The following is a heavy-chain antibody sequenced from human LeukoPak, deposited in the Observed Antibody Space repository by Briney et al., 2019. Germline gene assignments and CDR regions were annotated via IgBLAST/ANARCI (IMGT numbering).Heavy chain of an antibody. D-gene: IGHD3-9*01. CDR2: ISHSGSA. V-gene: IGHV4-34*01. Sequence: PSETLSLTCGVYGGSFSGFYWMWIRQPPGKGREWIGEISHSGSANYNPSLKSRVTISVDTSKNQFSLTLSSVTAADTAVYYCARAWVDVLTAPRCGFDIWGPGTMVTVSS. J-gene: IGHJ3*02. CDR3: ARAWVDVLTAPRCGFDI. CDR1: GGSFSGFY.